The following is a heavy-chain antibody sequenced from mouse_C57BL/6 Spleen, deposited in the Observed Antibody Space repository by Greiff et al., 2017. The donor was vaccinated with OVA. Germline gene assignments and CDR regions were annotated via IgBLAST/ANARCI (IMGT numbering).Heavy chain of an antibody. V-gene: IGHV1-26*01. CDR1: GYTFTDYY. CDR3: ARYYEGFAY. D-gene: IGHD2-4*01. J-gene: IGHJ3*01. CDR2: INPNNGGT. Sequence: EVQLQQSGPELVKPGASVKISCKASGYTFTDYYMNWVKQSHGKSLEWIGDINPNNGGTSYNQKFKGKATLTVDKSSSTAYMGLRSLTSEDSAVYYCARYYEGFAYWGQGTLVTVSA.